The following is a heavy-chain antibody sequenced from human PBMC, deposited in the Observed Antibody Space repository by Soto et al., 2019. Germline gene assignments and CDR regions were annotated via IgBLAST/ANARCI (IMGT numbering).Heavy chain of an antibody. Sequence: ASVMVSCKASGYTFTGYYMHWVRQAPGQGLEWMGWINPNSGGTNYAQKFQGWVTMTRDTSISTAYMELSRLRSDDTAVYYCARGTYYCYYMDVWGKGTTVTVSS. CDR3: ARGTYYCYYMDV. CDR1: GYTFTGYY. V-gene: IGHV1-2*04. J-gene: IGHJ6*03. D-gene: IGHD1-7*01. CDR2: INPNSGGT.